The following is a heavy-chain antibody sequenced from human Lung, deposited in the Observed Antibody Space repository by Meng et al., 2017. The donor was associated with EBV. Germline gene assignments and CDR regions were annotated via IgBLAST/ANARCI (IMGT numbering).Heavy chain of an antibody. CDR2: ININSGGT. Sequence: QGQLGRSGPEVKKPGASVKVSCKASGYTFTGYYMHWVRQAPGQGLEWMGWININSGGTNYAQKFQGWITMTRDTSISTAYMELSRLRSDDTAVYYCARSPLDGYNYHFDYWGQGTLVTVSS. J-gene: IGHJ4*02. V-gene: IGHV1-2*04. D-gene: IGHD5-24*01. CDR1: GYTFTGYY. CDR3: ARSPLDGYNYHFDY.